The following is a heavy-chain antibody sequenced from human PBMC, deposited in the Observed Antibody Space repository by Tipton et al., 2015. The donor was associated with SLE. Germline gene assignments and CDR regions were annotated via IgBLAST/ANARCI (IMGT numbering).Heavy chain of an antibody. J-gene: IGHJ1*01. CDR3: ARAYCSSTKCQGAEYFQH. CDR1: GGSFTGYY. CDR2: IHHSGST. Sequence: TLSLTCAVYGGSFTGYYWSWIRQSPGKGLEWIGEIHHSGSTIYNPSLKSRVTISVDTSKNQFSLKLSSVTAADTAVYYCARAYCSSTKCQGAEYFQHWGQGTLVTVYS. D-gene: IGHD2-2*01. V-gene: IGHV4-34*01.